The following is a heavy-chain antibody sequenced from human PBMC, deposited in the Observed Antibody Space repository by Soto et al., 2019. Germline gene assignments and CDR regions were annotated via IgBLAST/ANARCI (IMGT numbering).Heavy chain of an antibody. J-gene: IGHJ6*02. CDR1: GFSSSSFA. CDR3: TKMSHGDPDNYYYPMDV. V-gene: IGHV3-23*01. CDR2: ISGSGGTT. D-gene: IGHD3-16*01. Sequence: EVQVLESGGGLVQPGGSLRLSCAASGFSSSSFAMSWVRQSPGKGLEWVASISGSGGTTYHADSVKGRFTISRDNFKNTLSLQMKNLRAADTAVYYCTKMSHGDPDNYYYPMDVWGQGTTVTVSS.